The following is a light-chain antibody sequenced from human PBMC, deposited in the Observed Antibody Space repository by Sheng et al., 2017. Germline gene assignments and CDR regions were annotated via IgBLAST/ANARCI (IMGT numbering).Light chain of an antibody. CDR2: DVT. CDR1: SSDVGAYNY. Sequence: QSALTQPASVSGSPGQSITISCTGTSSDVGAYNYVSWYQQHPGKAPKLIIYDVTKRPSGVSNRFSGSKSGNTASLTISGLQAEDEADYYCTSFTTSSTRVFGTGTQITVL. CDR3: TSFTTSSTRV. J-gene: IGLJ1*01. V-gene: IGLV2-14*01.